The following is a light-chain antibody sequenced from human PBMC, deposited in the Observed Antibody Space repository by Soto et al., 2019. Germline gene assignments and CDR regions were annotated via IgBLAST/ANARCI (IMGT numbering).Light chain of an antibody. Sequence: DIVLTQSPGTLSLSPGERATLSCGASQSVSNNYLAWYQQKPGQAPRLLIYGASSRATGIPDRFSGSGSGTDFTLTISRLEPEDFAVYYCQQYGTSPRTFGKGTRVDIK. J-gene: IGKJ1*01. CDR1: QSVSNNY. CDR3: QQYGTSPRT. V-gene: IGKV3-20*01. CDR2: GAS.